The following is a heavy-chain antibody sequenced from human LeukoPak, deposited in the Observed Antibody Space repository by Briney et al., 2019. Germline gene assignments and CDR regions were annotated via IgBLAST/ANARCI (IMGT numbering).Heavy chain of an antibody. V-gene: IGHV3-21*03. Sequence: GGSLRLSCAASGFTFSSYSMNWVRQAPGKGLEWVSSISSSSSYIYYADSVKGRFTISRDNAKNSLYLQMNSLRAEDTAVYYCTTDHATVISRLFGWGQGTLVTVSS. CDR1: GFTFSSYS. CDR2: ISSSSSYI. D-gene: IGHD2-21*01. CDR3: TTDHATVISRLFG. J-gene: IGHJ4*02.